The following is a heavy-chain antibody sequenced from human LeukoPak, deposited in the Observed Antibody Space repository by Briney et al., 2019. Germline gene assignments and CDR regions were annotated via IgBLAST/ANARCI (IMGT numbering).Heavy chain of an antibody. CDR2: INSDGSST. D-gene: IGHD6-19*01. J-gene: IGHJ4*02. V-gene: IGHV3-74*01. CDR1: GFTFSSYW. CDR3: ARILYISGWSIDY. Sequence: QSGGSQRLSCAASGFTFSSYWMHWVRQAPGKGLVWVSRINSDGSSTSYADSVKGRFTISRDNAKNSVYLQMNSLRAEDTAVYYCARILYISGWSIDYWGQGALVTVSS.